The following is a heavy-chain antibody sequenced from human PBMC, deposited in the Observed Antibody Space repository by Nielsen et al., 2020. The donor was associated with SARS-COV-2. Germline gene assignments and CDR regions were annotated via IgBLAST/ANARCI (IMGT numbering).Heavy chain of an antibody. V-gene: IGHV3-21*01. CDR3: ARVDGDGYNYLNIDY. CDR1: GFTFSSYS. J-gene: IGHJ4*02. Sequence: GGSLRLSCAASGFTFSSYSMNWVRQAPGKGLEWVSSISSSSSYIYYADSVKGRFTISRDNAKNSLYLQMNSLRAEDTAVYYCARVDGDGYNYLNIDYWGQGTLVTVS. D-gene: IGHD5-24*01. CDR2: ISSSSSYI.